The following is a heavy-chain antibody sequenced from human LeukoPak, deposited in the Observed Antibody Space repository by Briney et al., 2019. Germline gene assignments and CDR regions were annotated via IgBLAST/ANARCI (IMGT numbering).Heavy chain of an antibody. V-gene: IGHV1-18*01. CDR1: GYTFTIYG. Sequence: GASVGVSFTASGYTFTIYGISWVRQAPGQGLEWMGWISAYNGNTNYAQKLQGRVTMTTDTPTSTAYMELRSLRSDDTAVYYCARGGTQYYYDSSGYFDYWGQGTLVTVSS. CDR3: ARGGTQYYYDSSGYFDY. D-gene: IGHD3-22*01. J-gene: IGHJ4*02. CDR2: ISAYNGNT.